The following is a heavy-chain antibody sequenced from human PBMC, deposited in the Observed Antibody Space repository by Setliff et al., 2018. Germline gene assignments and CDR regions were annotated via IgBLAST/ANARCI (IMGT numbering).Heavy chain of an antibody. CDR1: SESFSAYY. J-gene: IGHJ5*02. CDR3: ARGYTTRVGFGNWFGA. Sequence: PAETVSLTCAVSSESFSAYYWGWIRQPPGEGREWIGSIYYSGQAYYNPSLKSRVTISLDTSKTQFSLKLTSVIAADTAVYYCARGYTTRVGFGNWFGAWGQGTLVTVSS. V-gene: IGHV4-38-2*01. D-gene: IGHD5-12*01. CDR2: IYYSGQA.